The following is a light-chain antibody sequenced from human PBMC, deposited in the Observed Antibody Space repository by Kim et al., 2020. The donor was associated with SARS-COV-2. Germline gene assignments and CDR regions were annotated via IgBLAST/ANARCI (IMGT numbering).Light chain of an antibody. J-gene: IGLJ3*02. V-gene: IGLV1-40*01. CDR2: GNS. Sequence: SVTISCTGSSPSVGAGYDVHWYQQLPGTAPKLLIYGNSNRPSGVPDRFSGSKSGTSASLAITGLQAEDEADYYCQSYDSSLSGWVFGGGTQLTVL. CDR3: QSYDSSLSGWV. CDR1: SPSVGAGYD.